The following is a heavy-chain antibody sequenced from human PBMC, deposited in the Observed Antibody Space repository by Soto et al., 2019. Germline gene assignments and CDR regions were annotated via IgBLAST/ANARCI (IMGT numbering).Heavy chain of an antibody. D-gene: IGHD6-13*01. Sequence: EVQLVESGGGLVKPGGSLRLSCAASGFTFSNAWMSWVRQAPGKGLEWVGRIKSKTDGGTTDYAAPVKGRFTISRDDSKNTLYLQMNSLKTEDTAVYYCTTPSTYSSSWRYYYYGMDVWGQGTTVTVSS. J-gene: IGHJ6*02. CDR3: TTPSTYSSSWRYYYYGMDV. V-gene: IGHV3-15*01. CDR1: GFTFSNAW. CDR2: IKSKTDGGTT.